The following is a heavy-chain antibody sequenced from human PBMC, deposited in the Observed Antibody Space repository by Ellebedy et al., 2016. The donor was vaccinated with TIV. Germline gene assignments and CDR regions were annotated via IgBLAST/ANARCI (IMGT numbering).Heavy chain of an antibody. CDR2: ISSSSRTI. V-gene: IGHV3-48*04. D-gene: IGHD2-15*01. J-gene: IGHJ4*02. CDR1: GFPFSSYG. Sequence: GESLKISCAGSGFPFSSYGMNWVRQAPGKGLEWVSYISSSSRTIYYADSVKGRFTISRDNAKNSLYLQMNSLRAEDTAVYYCASLGVRYCSGGSCYEASDYWGQGTLVTVSS. CDR3: ASLGVRYCSGGSCYEASDY.